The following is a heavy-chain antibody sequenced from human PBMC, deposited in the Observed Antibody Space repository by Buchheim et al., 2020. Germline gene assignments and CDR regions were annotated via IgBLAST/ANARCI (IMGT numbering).Heavy chain of an antibody. CDR1: GGSIISSNW. CDR3: ARNSLGAGTNTYFES. J-gene: IGHJ4*02. Sequence: QVHLQESGPGLVKPSGTLSLTCAVSGGSIISSNWWSWVRQPPGKGLEWIGEVYHSGTNNYNSSLESRVTISVDKSKNHFYLELNSVTAADTAIYYCARNSLGAGTNTYFESWGQGTL. CDR2: VYHSGTN. V-gene: IGHV4-4*02. D-gene: IGHD1-7*01.